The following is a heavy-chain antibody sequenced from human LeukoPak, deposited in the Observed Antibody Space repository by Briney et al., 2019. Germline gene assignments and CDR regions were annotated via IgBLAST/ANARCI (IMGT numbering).Heavy chain of an antibody. Sequence: SETLSLTCTVSGGSIRSYYWSWIRQPPGKGLEWIGYIYYSGSTNYNPSLKSRVTISVDTSRNQFSLKLSSVTAADTAVYYCARCYVANYYGMDVWGQGTTVTVSS. CDR1: GGSIRSYY. D-gene: IGHD5-12*01. CDR3: ARCYVANYYGMDV. J-gene: IGHJ6*02. V-gene: IGHV4-59*08. CDR2: IYYSGST.